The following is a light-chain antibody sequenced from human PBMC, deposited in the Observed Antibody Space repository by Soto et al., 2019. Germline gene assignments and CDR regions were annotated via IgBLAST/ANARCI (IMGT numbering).Light chain of an antibody. CDR2: EVS. CDR1: SSDVGSYNY. J-gene: IGLJ1*01. CDR3: SSYTTRTTLYV. Sequence: QSVLTQPASVSGSPGQSITISCTGTSSDVGSYNYVSWYQLHPGKAPKLMIYEVSNRPSGVSNRFSGSKSGDTASLTISGLQAEDVADYYCSSYTTRTTLYVFGTGTKVTV. V-gene: IGLV2-14*01.